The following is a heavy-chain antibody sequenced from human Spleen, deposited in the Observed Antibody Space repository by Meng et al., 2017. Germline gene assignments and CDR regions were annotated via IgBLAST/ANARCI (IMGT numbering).Heavy chain of an antibody. J-gene: IGHJ4*02. D-gene: IGHD3-22*01. CDR1: GFTFDDYS. CDR3: AKAGDGGYYPYYFDY. CDR2: ISWDGGST. Sequence: GESLKISCAASGFTFDDYSMHWVRQAPGKGLEWVSLISWDGGSTSYADSVKGRFTISRDNSKNSLFLQMNSLRTEDTGLYYCAKAGDGGYYPYYFDYWGQGTLVTVSS. V-gene: IGHV3-43*01.